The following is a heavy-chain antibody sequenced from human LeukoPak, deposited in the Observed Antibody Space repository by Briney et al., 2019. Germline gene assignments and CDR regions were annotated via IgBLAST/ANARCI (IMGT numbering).Heavy chain of an antibody. D-gene: IGHD2-15*01. V-gene: IGHV5-51*01. J-gene: IGHJ5*02. CDR1: GYSFTSYW. Sequence: GESLKISCKGSGYSFTSYWLGWVRQMPGKGLEWMGIIYPGDSGTRYSPSFQGRVTISADKSISTAYLQWSSLKASDTAMYYCARSGGGYCSGGSCYSGDNWFDPWGQGTLVTVSS. CDR3: ARSGGGYCSGGSCYSGDNWFDP. CDR2: IYPGDSGT.